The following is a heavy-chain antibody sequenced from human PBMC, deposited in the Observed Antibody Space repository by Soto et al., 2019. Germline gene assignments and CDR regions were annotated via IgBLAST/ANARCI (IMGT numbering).Heavy chain of an antibody. CDR1: GFTFSSYS. CDR2: ISSSSGYI. Sequence: EVQLVESGGGLVKPGGSLRLSCAASGFTFSSYSMNWVRQAPGKGLEWVSSISSSSGYIYYADSVKGRFTISRDNAKKSLYLQMNSLRAEDTAVYYCARVKLGYCISTSCYHDYWGQGTLVTVAS. CDR3: ARVKLGYCISTSCYHDY. D-gene: IGHD2-2*01. J-gene: IGHJ4*02. V-gene: IGHV3-21*01.